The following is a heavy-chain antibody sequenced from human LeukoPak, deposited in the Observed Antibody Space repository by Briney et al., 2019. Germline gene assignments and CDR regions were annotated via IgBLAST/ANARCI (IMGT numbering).Heavy chain of an antibody. CDR1: GYTFTDYY. D-gene: IGHD1-7*01. V-gene: IGHV1-2*04. J-gene: IGHJ5*02. CDR3: ARGNWNYDLGYDSSPPYNWFDP. Sequence: ASVKVSCKASGYTFTDYYMHWVRQAPGQGLEWMGWINPNSGGTNYAQKFQGWVTMTRDTSISTAYMELNRLRSDDTAVYYCARGNWNYDLGYDSSPPYNWFDPWGQGTLVTVSS. CDR2: INPNSGGT.